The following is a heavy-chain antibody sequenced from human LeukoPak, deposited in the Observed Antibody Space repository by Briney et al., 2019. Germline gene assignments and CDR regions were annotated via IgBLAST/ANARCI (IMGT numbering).Heavy chain of an antibody. CDR1: GDSVSSNSVA. CDR3: ARDHCSGGSCHWRFDY. CDR2: TYYRSKWYN. J-gene: IGHJ4*02. V-gene: IGHV6-1*01. D-gene: IGHD2-15*01. Sequence: SQTLSLTCAISGDSVSSNSVAWNWIRQSPSRGLEWLGRTYYRSKWYNDYAVSVKGRITINPDTSNNQFSLQLNSVTPEDTAVYYCARDHCSGGSCHWRFDYWGQGTLVTVSS.